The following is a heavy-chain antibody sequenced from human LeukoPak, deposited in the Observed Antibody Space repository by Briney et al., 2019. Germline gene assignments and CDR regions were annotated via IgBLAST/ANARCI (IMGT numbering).Heavy chain of an antibody. J-gene: IGHJ6*02. CDR2: IYSGGST. CDR3: ARVGSGSLDGMDV. D-gene: IGHD1-26*01. Sequence: GGSLRLSCAASGFTVSSNYMSWVRQAPGKGLEWVSVIYSGGSTYYADSVKGRFTISRDNSKNTLYLQMNSLRAEDTAVYYCARVGSGSLDGMDVWGQGTTVTVSS. CDR1: GFTVSSNY. V-gene: IGHV3-66*01.